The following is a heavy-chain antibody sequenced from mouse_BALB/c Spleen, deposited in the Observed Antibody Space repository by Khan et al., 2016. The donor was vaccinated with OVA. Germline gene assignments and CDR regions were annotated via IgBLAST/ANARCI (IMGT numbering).Heavy chain of an antibody. J-gene: IGHJ3*01. Sequence: QVQLKQSGAELARPGASVNLSCKASGYTFPDYYINWMRQRTGQGLEWIGEIYPGSANIYYNEKFKGKATLTADKSSRTVYMQLSSLTSEDSAVDFCAREWAAWFPYWGQGTLVTVSA. CDR3: AREWAAWFPY. CDR2: IYPGSANI. CDR1: GYTFPDYY. V-gene: IGHV1-77*01.